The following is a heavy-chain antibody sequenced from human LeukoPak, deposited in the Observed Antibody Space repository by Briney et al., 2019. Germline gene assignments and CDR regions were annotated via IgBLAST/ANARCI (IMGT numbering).Heavy chain of an antibody. CDR2: ISYDGSNK. J-gene: IGHJ3*02. V-gene: IGHV3-30*18. CDR1: GFTFSSYA. CDR3: AKIVAAMGAFDI. Sequence: GGSLRLSCAASGFTFSSYAMHWVRQAPGKGLEWVAVISYDGSNKYYADSVKGRFTISRDNSKNTLYLQMNSLRAEDTAVYYCAKIVAAMGAFDIWGQGTMVTVSS. D-gene: IGHD2-21*01.